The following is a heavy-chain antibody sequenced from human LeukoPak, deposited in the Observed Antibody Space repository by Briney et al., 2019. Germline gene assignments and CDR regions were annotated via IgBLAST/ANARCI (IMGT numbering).Heavy chain of an antibody. CDR2: IYYSGTT. Sequence: SQTLSLTCTVSGGSISSGGYYWSWIRQHPGKGLEWIGYIYYSGTTHYNPSLKSRVTISVDTSKNQFSLNLSSVTAADTAVYYCATVSFNWEFDYWGQGTLVTVSP. V-gene: IGHV4-31*03. J-gene: IGHJ4*02. CDR1: GGSISSGGYY. CDR3: ATVSFNWEFDY. D-gene: IGHD7-27*01.